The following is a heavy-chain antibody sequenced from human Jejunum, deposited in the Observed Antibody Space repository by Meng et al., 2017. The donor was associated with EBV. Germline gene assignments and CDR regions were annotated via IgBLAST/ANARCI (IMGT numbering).Heavy chain of an antibody. CDR2: MNPGGTA. J-gene: IGHJ4*02. CDR1: VGSLSGHE. V-gene: IGHV4-34*02. CDR3: ASRALYYFDS. D-gene: IGHD2-2*02. Sequence: VELQQWGAGLLKPSETPSLTCGVYVGSLSGHEWSWIRQPPGKGLEWLGEMNPGGTATYNSSLQSRVSMSVDTSKNQFLLRLTSVTAADTAVYYCASRALYYFDSWGQGTLVTVSS.